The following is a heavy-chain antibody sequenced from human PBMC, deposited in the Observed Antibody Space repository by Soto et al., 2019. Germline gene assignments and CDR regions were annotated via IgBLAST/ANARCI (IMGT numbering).Heavy chain of an antibody. J-gene: IGHJ4*01. V-gene: IGHV1-2*04. CDR1: GSSIRGYY. CDR2: INPNSGGT. Sequence: ASLKVALEAAGSSIRGYYVHRGRQAPGQGLEWMGWINPNSGGTNYAQKFQGWVTMTRDTSISTAYMELSRLRSDDTAVYYCASAQNSDSTPDRYLGNGTLGTV. D-gene: IGHD5-18*01. CDR3: ASAQNSDSTPDRY.